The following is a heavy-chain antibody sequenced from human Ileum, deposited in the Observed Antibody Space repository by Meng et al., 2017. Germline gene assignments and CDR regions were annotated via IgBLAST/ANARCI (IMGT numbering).Heavy chain of an antibody. Sequence: ASVKVSCKASGYTFTGYYMHWVRQAPGQGLEWMGWINPNSGGTNYAQKFQGRVTMTRDTSISTAYMELSRLRSDNTAVYYCARPDDYSDCVFFQHWGQGTLVTVSS. D-gene: IGHD4-11*01. CDR3: ARPDDYSDCVFFQH. J-gene: IGHJ1*01. CDR1: GYTFTGYY. CDR2: INPNSGGT. V-gene: IGHV1-2*02.